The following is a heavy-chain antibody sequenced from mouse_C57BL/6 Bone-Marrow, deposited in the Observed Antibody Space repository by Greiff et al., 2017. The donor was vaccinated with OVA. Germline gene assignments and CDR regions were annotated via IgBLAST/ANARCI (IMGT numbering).Heavy chain of an antibody. V-gene: IGHV10-1*01. CDR3: VRPDYRTGFAY. J-gene: IGHJ3*01. CDR2: IRSKSNNYAT. D-gene: IGHD2-4*01. CDR1: GFSFNTYA. Sequence: EVQLVESGGGLVQPKGSLKLSCAASGFSFNTYAMNWVRQAPGKGLEWVARIRSKSNNYATYYADSVKDRFTISRDDSESMLYLQMNNLKTEDTAMYYCVRPDYRTGFAYWGQGTLVTVSA.